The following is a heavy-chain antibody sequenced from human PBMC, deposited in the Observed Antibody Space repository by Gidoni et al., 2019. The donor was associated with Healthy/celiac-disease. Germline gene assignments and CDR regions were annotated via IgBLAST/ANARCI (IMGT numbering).Heavy chain of an antibody. Sequence: EVQLVESGGGLVQPGGSLRLSCAASSFTFSSYAMNWVRQAPGKGLEWVSYISSSGSTIYYADSVKCRFTISRDNAKNSLYLQMNSLRAEDTAVYYCARVDLFIVVGSYGMDVWGQGTTVTVSS. CDR1: SFTFSSYA. CDR3: ARVDLFIVVGSYGMDV. V-gene: IGHV3-48*03. CDR2: ISSSGSTI. J-gene: IGHJ6*02. D-gene: IGHD3-22*01.